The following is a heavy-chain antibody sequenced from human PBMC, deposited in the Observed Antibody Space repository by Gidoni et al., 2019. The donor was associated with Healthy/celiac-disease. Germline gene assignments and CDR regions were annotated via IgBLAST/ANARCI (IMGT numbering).Heavy chain of an antibody. Sequence: EVQLVESGGGLVKPGGSLRLSCASSGFTFSSYSMNWVRQAPGKGLEWVSSISSSSSYIYYADSVKGRFTISRDNAKNSLYLQMNSLRAEDTAVYYCAAGSSGYFGYWGQGTLVTVSS. V-gene: IGHV3-21*01. J-gene: IGHJ4*02. CDR3: AAGSSGYFGY. CDR2: ISSSSSYI. D-gene: IGHD3-22*01. CDR1: GFTFSSYS.